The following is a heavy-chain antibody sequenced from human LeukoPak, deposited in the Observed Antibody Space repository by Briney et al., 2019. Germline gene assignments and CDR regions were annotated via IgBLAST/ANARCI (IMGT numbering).Heavy chain of an antibody. Sequence: PSETLSLTCTVSGASISNYYWSWIRQPPGKGLECIGYVSYSGRTNHNPSLKSRVTISADTSKNQFSLKLSSVTAADTAVYYCASRSGSFSDALDIWGQGTLVTVSS. CDR2: VSYSGRT. J-gene: IGHJ3*02. D-gene: IGHD3-10*01. CDR3: ASRSGSFSDALDI. V-gene: IGHV4-59*08. CDR1: GASISNYY.